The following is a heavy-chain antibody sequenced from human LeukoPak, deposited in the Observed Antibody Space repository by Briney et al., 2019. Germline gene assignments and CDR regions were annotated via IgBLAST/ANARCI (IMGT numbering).Heavy chain of an antibody. D-gene: IGHD1-26*01. Sequence: PGGSLRLSCAASGFIFSSYAMSWVRQAPGKRLEWVSTISGSGGSTYYADSVKGRFTISRDNSNNSLSLQMNSLSTEDTAVYYCARARGRWHLLPLDFWGQGTLVTVSS. CDR3: ARARGRWHLLPLDF. CDR2: ISGSGGST. V-gene: IGHV3-23*01. CDR1: GFIFSSYA. J-gene: IGHJ4*02.